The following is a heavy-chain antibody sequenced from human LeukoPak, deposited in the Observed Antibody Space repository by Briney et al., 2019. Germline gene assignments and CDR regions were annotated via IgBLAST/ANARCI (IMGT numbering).Heavy chain of an antibody. CDR2: TYYRSKWYN. J-gene: IGHJ4*02. Sequence: SQTLSLTCAISGDSVSSNSAAWNWIRQSPSRGLEWLGRTYYRSKWYNDYEVSVKSRITINPDTSKNQFSLQLNSVTPEDTAVYYCAREGIVGATYTGYFDYWGQGTLITVSS. CDR1: GDSVSSNSAA. CDR3: AREGIVGATYTGYFDY. V-gene: IGHV6-1*01. D-gene: IGHD1-26*01.